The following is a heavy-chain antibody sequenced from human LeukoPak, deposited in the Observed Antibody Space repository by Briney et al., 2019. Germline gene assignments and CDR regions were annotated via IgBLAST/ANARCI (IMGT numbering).Heavy chain of an antibody. CDR1: GFTVSSNY. J-gene: IGHJ3*02. CDR3: ARDPYSSGWYKDAFDI. Sequence: PGGSLRLSCAASGFTVSSNYMSWVRQAPGKGLEWVSVIYSGGSTYYADSVKGRFTISRDNSKNTLYLQMNSLRAEDTAVYYCARDPYSSGWYKDAFDIWGPGTMVTVSS. V-gene: IGHV3-53*01. D-gene: IGHD6-19*01. CDR2: IYSGGST.